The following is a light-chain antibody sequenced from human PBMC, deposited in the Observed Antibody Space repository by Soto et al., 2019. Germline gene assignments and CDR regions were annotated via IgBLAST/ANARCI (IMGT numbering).Light chain of an antibody. Sequence: DIQMTQSPSTLSASIGDRVTITCRTNESVSTWLAWYQQKPGKAPKLLIYTVSNLQSGVPSRFSGSGSETEFTLTISSLHPGDLGTYYCQQYNKWLSFGGGTKVEIK. V-gene: IGKV1-5*03. CDR3: QQYNKWLS. CDR2: TVS. CDR1: ESVSTW. J-gene: IGKJ4*01.